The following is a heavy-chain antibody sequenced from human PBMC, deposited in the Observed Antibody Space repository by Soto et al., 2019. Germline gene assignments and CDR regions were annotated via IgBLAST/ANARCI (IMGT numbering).Heavy chain of an antibody. D-gene: IGHD3-22*01. J-gene: IGHJ4*02. CDR1: GFSLNTSGVG. CDR3: VHRRITMTFGY. CDR2: IYWNDDK. V-gene: IGHV2-5*01. Sequence: QITLKESGHTLVKPTQTLTLTCTFSGFSLNTSGVGVGWIRQPPGKALEWLALIYWNDDKRYSPSLKNRLTITKDTSKNQVVLTMTDMDPVDTATYYCVHRRITMTFGYWGQGSLVTVSS.